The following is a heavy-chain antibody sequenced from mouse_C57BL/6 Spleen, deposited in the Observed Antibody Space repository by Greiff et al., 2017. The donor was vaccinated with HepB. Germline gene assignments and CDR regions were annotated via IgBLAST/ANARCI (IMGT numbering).Heavy chain of an antibody. V-gene: IGHV1-80*01. J-gene: IGHJ4*01. CDR1: GYSFSSYW. Sequence: QVQLQQSGAELVKPGASVKISCKASGYSFSSYWMNWVKQRPGKGLEWLGQIYPGDGATNHNGKLTGKAKLTADKSSSTAYMQLSSLTSEDSAVYFCARGGFNYAMDYWGQGTSVTVSS. CDR3: ARGGFNYAMDY. CDR2: IYPGDGAT.